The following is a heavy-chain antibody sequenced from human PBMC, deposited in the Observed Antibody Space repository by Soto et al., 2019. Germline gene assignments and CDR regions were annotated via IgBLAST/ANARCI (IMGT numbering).Heavy chain of an antibody. J-gene: IGHJ3*02. V-gene: IGHV4-31*03. D-gene: IGHD3-10*01. CDR3: ARGATYYYGSGSYSADAFDI. CDR1: GGSISSGGYY. Sequence: SETLSLTCTVSGGSISSGGYYWSWIRQHPGKGLEWIGYIYYSGSTYYNPSLKSRVTISLDTSKNQFSLRLSSVTAADTAVYYCARGATYYYGSGSYSADAFDIWGQGTMVTVSS. CDR2: IYYSGST.